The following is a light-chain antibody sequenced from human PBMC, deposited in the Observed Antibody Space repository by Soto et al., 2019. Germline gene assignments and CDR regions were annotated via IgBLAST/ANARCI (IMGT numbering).Light chain of an antibody. V-gene: IGKV3-20*01. CDR3: HQYGSSPPYS. J-gene: IGKJ2*03. CDR2: GAS. CDR1: QNVARSN. Sequence: EIVLTQSTDTLSLSPGERATLSCRATQNVARSNLAWYQHRPGQAPRLLISGASTRAADTPDRFSGSGSGAQITITISRLEPEDFAVYYCHQYGSSPPYSFGQGHRLEI.